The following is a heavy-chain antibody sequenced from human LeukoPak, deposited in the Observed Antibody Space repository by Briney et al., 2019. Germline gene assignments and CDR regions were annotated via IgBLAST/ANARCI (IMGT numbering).Heavy chain of an antibody. V-gene: IGHV1-3*01. CDR2: INVGNGNT. CDR1: GYTFTSYA. J-gene: IGHJ5*02. CDR3: ARGPTRPWFDP. D-gene: IGHD5-12*01. Sequence: ALVTVSCTASGYTFTSYAMHWVRQAPGQRLEWMGWINVGNGNTKYSQKFQGRVTITRDTSASTAYMELSSLRSEDTAVYYCARGPTRPWFDPWGQGTLVTVSS.